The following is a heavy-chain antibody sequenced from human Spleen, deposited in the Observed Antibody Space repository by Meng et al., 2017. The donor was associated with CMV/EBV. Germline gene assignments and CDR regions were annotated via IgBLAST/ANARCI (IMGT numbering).Heavy chain of an antibody. CDR3: ARVGQYYYDSSGYARLFDY. D-gene: IGHD3-22*01. V-gene: IGHV1-2*02. CDR2: INPNSGGT. J-gene: IGHJ4*02. CDR1: GYTFTGYY. Sequence: QVQLGQSGAEVKKPGASVKVSCKASGYTFTGYYMHWVRQAPGQGLEWMGWINPNSGGTNYAQKFQGRVTMARDTSISTAYMELSRLRSDDTAVYYCARVGQYYYDSSGYARLFDYWGQGTLVTVSS.